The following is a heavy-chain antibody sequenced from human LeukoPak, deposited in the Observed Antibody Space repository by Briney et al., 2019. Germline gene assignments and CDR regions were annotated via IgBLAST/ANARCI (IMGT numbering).Heavy chain of an antibody. J-gene: IGHJ5*02. D-gene: IGHD3-22*01. CDR2: IYYTGTT. CDR1: GDSINSSY. CDR3: ARGFYDSSGHSNCFDP. V-gene: IGHV4-59*01. Sequence: SETLSLTCTVSGDSINSSYWSWIRQPPGKTLEWIGYIYYTGTTNYNPSLKSRVTMSIDTSKNQFSLNLNSVTAADTAVYYCARGFYDSSGHSNCFDPWGQGTLVTVSS.